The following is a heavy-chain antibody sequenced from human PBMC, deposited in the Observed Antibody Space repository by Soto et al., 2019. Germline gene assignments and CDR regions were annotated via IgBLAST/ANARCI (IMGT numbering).Heavy chain of an antibody. CDR2: VRGSGDRP. J-gene: IGHJ4*02. V-gene: IGHV3-64D*06. Sequence: GGSLRLSCAASGFTFSSYAMYWVRQAPGKRLEYVSGVRGSGDRPFYADSVKGRFTISRDNSKNTLYLQMSSLSAEDTAVYYCVKSRGGNNLDFFDWGQGALVTVSS. CDR3: VKSRGGNNLDFFD. D-gene: IGHD5-12*01. CDR1: GFTFSSYA.